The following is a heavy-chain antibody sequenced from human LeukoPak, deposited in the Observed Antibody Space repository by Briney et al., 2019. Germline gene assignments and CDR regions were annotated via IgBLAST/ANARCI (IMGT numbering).Heavy chain of an antibody. J-gene: IGHJ6*03. CDR1: GFTFSSYW. D-gene: IGHD7-27*01. CDR3: AKDGDRYYYYYMDV. CDR2: INSDGSST. Sequence: GGSLRLSCAASGFTFSSYWMHWVRQAPGKGLVWVSRINSDGSSTSYADSVKGRFTISRDNAKNTLYLQMNSLRAEDTAVYYCAKDGDRYYYYYMDVWGKGTTVTISS. V-gene: IGHV3-74*01.